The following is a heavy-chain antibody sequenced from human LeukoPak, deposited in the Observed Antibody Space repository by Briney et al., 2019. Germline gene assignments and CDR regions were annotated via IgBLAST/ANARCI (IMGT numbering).Heavy chain of an antibody. CDR3: ARDLSSGGWTLEFDY. CDR1: GYTFSTYG. V-gene: IGHV1-18*01. D-gene: IGHD1-1*01. J-gene: IGHJ4*02. CDR2: ISCHSGNT. Sequence: ASVKVSCKTSGYTFSTYGVTWVRQAPGHGFQWMGWISCHSGNTKYAENFQVRISLTTDTSATTAYMELRRLTSDDTAVYYCARDLSSGGWTLEFDYWGQGSLVTVAS.